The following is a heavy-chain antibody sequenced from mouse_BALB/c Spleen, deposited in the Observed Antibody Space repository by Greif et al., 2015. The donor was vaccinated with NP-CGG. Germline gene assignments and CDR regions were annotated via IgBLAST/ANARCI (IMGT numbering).Heavy chain of an antibody. CDR3: AREYGNYAMDY. V-gene: IGHV1-7*01. Sequence: QVQLQQSGAELAKPGAPVKMSCKASGYTFTSYWMHWVKQRPGQGLEWIGYINPSTGYTEYNQKFKDKATLTADKSSSTAYMQLSSLTSEDSAVYYCAREYGNYAMDYWGQGTSVTVSS. CDR1: GYTFTSYW. D-gene: IGHD2-10*02. CDR2: INPSTGYT. J-gene: IGHJ4*01.